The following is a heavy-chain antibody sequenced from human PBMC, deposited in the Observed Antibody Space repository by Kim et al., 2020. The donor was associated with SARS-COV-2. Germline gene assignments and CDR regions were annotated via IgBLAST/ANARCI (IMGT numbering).Heavy chain of an antibody. CDR3: ARSIAGSYYYGMDV. J-gene: IGHJ6*02. V-gene: IGHV3-30*01. D-gene: IGHD6-6*01. Sequence: ADSVKGRFTSSRDNSKNTLYLQMNSLRAEDTAGYYCARSIAGSYYYGMDVWGQGTTVTVSS.